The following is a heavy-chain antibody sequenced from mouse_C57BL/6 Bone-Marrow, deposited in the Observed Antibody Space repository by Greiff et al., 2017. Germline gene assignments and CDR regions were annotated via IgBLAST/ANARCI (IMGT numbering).Heavy chain of an antibody. CDR1: GYSITSGYY. V-gene: IGHV3-6*01. CDR2: ISYDGSN. Sequence: EVKVEESGPGLVKPSQSLSLTCSVTGYSITSGYYWNWIRQFPGNKLEWMGYISYDGSNNYNPSLKNRISITRDTSKNQFFLKLNSVTTEDTATYYCATTPHFDYWGQGTTLTVSS. D-gene: IGHD1-1*01. J-gene: IGHJ2*01. CDR3: ATTPHFDY.